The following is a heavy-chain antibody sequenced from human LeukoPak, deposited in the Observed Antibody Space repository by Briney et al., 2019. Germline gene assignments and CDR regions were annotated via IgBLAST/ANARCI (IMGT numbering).Heavy chain of an antibody. D-gene: IGHD1-26*01. CDR3: ARASGNKGGYYYMDV. Sequence: PGRSLRLSCATSGFTFSSYAMHWVRQAPGKGLEWVAVISYDGSNKYYADSVKGRFTISRDNSKNTLYLQMNSLRAEDTAVYYCARASGNKGGYYYMDVWGKGTTVTVSS. CDR1: GFTFSSYA. CDR2: ISYDGSNK. J-gene: IGHJ6*03. V-gene: IGHV3-30*04.